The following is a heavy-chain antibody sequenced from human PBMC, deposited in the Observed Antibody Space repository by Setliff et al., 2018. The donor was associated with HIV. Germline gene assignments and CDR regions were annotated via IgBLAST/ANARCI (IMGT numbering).Heavy chain of an antibody. CDR3: ARGRNYDSSGYGDYYYYMDV. CDR2: IIPIFGTT. Sequence: SVKVSCKASGNSFHSYAFSWVRQAPGQGLEWMGGIIPIFGTTHYAQKFQGRVTVTADESTSTAYMQLSSLRSDDTAVYYCARGRNYDSSGYGDYYYYMDVWGKGTTVTVSS. J-gene: IGHJ6*03. CDR1: GNSFHSYA. D-gene: IGHD3-22*01. V-gene: IGHV1-69*13.